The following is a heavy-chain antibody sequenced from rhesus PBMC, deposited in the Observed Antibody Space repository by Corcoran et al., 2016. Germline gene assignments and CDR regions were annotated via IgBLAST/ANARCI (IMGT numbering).Heavy chain of an antibody. V-gene: IGHV4S10*01. Sequence: QVQLQESGPGVVKPSETLSLTCAVSGGSISDSYRWSWIRQPPGKGREWIGYIDGSGSSNTYNPSLKSRVTLSVATSKNQLSLKLSAVPAADTAVYYCARGTTSFDYWGQGVLVTVSS. CDR2: IDGSGSSN. CDR3: ARGTTSFDY. J-gene: IGHJ4*01. CDR1: GGSISDSYR. D-gene: IGHD2-2*01.